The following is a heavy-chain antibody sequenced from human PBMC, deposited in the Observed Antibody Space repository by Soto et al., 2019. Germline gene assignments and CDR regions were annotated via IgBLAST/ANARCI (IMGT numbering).Heavy chain of an antibody. CDR3: VVMPPTLGY. J-gene: IGHJ4*02. CDR1: GGSLSGYY. Sequence: SETXSLTWAGDGGSLSGYYWSCIRQPPGKGLEWIGEINHSGSTNYNPSLKSRVTISVDTSKNQFSLKLSSVTAADTAVYYCVVMPPTLGYWVQGTLVTVSS. V-gene: IGHV4-34*01. CDR2: INHSGST. D-gene: IGHD3-16*01.